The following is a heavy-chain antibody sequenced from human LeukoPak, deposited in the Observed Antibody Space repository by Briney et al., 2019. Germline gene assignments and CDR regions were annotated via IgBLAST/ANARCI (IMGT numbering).Heavy chain of an antibody. D-gene: IGHD3-10*01. J-gene: IGHJ4*02. CDR3: ARAPYGSGREPFPYDY. CDR1: GGSVSSGSYS. V-gene: IGHV4-30-2*01. Sequence: SETLSLTCTVSGGSVSSGSYSWSWIRQPPGKGLEWIGYIYHSGSTYYNPSLKSRVTISVDRSKNQFSLKLSSVTAADTAVYYCARAPYGSGREPFPYDYWGQGTLVTVSS. CDR2: IYHSGST.